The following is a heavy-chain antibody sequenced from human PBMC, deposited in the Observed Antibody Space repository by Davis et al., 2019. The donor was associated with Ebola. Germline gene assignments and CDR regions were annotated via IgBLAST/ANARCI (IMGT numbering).Heavy chain of an antibody. V-gene: IGHV3-9*01. CDR3: TRPLYYDSSGSDY. D-gene: IGHD3-22*01. CDR2: ISWNSGSI. CDR1: GFTLDDYA. J-gene: IGHJ4*02. Sequence: GGSLRLSCAASGFTLDDYAMHWVRQAPGKGLEWVSGISWNSGSIGYADSVKGRFTISRDDSKNTAYLQMNSLKTEDTAVYYCTRPLYYDSSGSDYWGQGTLVTVSS.